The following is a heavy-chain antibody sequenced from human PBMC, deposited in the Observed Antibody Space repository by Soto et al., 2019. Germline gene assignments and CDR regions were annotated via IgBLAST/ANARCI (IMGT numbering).Heavy chain of an antibody. D-gene: IGHD6-13*01. CDR1: GGSISSGGYS. V-gene: IGHV4-30-2*01. J-gene: IGHJ5*02. CDR2: IYHSGST. CDR3: ARVHSSSWYGSFRFDP. Sequence: KPSETLSLTCAVSGGSISSGGYSWSWIRQPPGKGLEWIGYIYHSGSTYYNPSLKSRVTISVDRSKNQFSLKLSSVTAADTAVYYCARVHSSSWYGSFRFDPWGQGTLVTVSS.